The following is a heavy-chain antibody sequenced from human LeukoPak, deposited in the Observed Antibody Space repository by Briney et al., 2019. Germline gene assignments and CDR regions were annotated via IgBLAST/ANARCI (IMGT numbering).Heavy chain of an antibody. CDR2: ISSGSSSI. V-gene: IGHV3-48*02. D-gene: IGHD6-19*01. Sequence: GRSLRLSCAASRFTFRRYNMIWVRQAPGKGLEWVSYISSGSSSIYYADSVKGRFTISRDNAKNSLYLQMNSLRDEDKAVYYCARDPWGIAEAEGDYWGQGALVTVSS. J-gene: IGHJ4*02. CDR1: RFTFRRYN. CDR3: ARDPWGIAEAEGDY.